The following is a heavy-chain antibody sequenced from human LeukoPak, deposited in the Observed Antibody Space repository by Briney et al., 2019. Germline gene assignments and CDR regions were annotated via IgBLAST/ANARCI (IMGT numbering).Heavy chain of an antibody. CDR2: MNPNSGNT. J-gene: IGHJ3*02. CDR3: ARVLVPEGAFDI. D-gene: IGHD6-13*01. V-gene: IGHV1-8*01. CDR1: GYTSTSYD. Sequence: ASVKVSCKASGYTSTSYDINWVRQATGQGLEWMGWMNPNSGNTGYAQKFQGRVTMTRNTSISTAYMELSSLRSEDTAVYYCARVLVPEGAFDIWGQGTMVTVSS.